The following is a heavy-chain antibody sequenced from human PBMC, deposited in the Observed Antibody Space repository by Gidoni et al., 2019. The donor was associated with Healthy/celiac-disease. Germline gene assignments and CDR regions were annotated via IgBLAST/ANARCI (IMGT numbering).Heavy chain of an antibody. CDR2: ISYDGSNK. J-gene: IGHJ1*01. CDR3: ARGGAVAGTLKYFQH. V-gene: IGHV3-30*01. D-gene: IGHD6-19*01. Sequence: QVQLVESGGGVVQPGRSLRLACEASGCTFSSYAMHWVRQAPGKGLEWVAVISYDGSNKYYADSVKGRFTISRDNSENTLYLQMNSLRAEDTAVYYCARGGAVAGTLKYFQHWGQGTLVTVSS. CDR1: GCTFSSYA.